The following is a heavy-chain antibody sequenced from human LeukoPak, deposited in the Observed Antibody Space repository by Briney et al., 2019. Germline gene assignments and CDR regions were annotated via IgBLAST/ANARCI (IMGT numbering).Heavy chain of an antibody. J-gene: IGHJ4*02. CDR2: ISYDDTNK. D-gene: IGHD3-10*01. CDR1: GFTFSNYA. CDR3: ARGKNLLELLPRIDY. V-gene: IGHV3-30*04. Sequence: GGSLRLSCAASGFTFSNYALHWVRQAPGKGLEWVAVISYDDTNKYYVDSVKGRFTISRDNSKNTLYLQMNSLRSEDTAVYYCARGKNLLELLPRIDYWGQGTLVTVSS.